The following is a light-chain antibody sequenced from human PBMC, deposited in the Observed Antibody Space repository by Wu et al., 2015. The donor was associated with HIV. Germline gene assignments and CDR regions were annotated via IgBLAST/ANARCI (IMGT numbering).Light chain of an antibody. J-gene: IGKJ1*01. Sequence: EIVLTQSPGTLSLSPGERATLSCRASQSVSGSYLAWYQQKPGQAPRLLIYGASGRATAIPDRFSGSGSGTDFTLTISRLEPEDFAVYYCQQYGSSLHETFGQGTKVEIK. CDR1: QSVSGSY. CDR2: GAS. V-gene: IGKV3-20*01. CDR3: QQYGSSLHET.